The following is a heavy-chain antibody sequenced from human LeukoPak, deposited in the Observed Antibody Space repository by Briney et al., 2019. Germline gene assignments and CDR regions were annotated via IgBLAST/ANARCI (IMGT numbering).Heavy chain of an antibody. D-gene: IGHD3-22*01. V-gene: IGHV3-23*01. CDR1: GFIFSSYA. Sequence: GGSLRLSCAASGFIFSSYAMGWVRQAPGKGLEWVSVITSGGSTYYADSVKGRFTISRDNSKNTLYLQMNSLRAEDTAVYYCAKDPSGITMIVVNDYWGQGTLVTVSS. J-gene: IGHJ4*02. CDR3: AKDPSGITMIVVNDY. CDR2: ITSGGST.